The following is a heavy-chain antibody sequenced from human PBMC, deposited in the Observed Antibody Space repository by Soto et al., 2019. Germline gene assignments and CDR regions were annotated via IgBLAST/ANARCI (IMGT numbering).Heavy chain of an antibody. J-gene: IGHJ6*02. Sequence: PGGSLRLSCAASGFTFSSYAMHWVRQAPGKGLEWVAVISYDGSNKYYADSVKGRFTISRDNSKNTLYLQMNSLRAEDTVVYYCARERSKYYYYGMDVWGQGTTVTVSS. V-gene: IGHV3-30-3*01. CDR2: ISYDGSNK. CDR3: ARERSKYYYYGMDV. CDR1: GFTFSSYA.